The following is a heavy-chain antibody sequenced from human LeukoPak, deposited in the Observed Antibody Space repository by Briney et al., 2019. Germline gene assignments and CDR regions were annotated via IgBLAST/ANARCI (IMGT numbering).Heavy chain of an antibody. CDR3: ARLLGTHINYFDP. D-gene: IGHD2-21*01. V-gene: IGHV4-39*01. Sequence: SETLSLTCTVSGGSISTSSYYWGWIRQPPGKGLECIGNIYYSGSTYYNPSLKSRVTISVDTSKNQFSLKLSSVTAADTAVYYCARLLGTHINYFDPWGQGTLVTVSS. CDR1: GGSISTSSYY. CDR2: IYYSGST. J-gene: IGHJ5*02.